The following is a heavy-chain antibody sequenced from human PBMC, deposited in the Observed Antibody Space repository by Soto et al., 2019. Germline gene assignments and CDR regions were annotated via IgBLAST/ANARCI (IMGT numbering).Heavy chain of an antibody. D-gene: IGHD7-27*01. Sequence: EVQLVESGGGLVQPGGSLRLSCAASGFTFSSYWMHWVRQAPGKGLVWVSRVKGDGSGTSYADSVKGRFTISRDNAKNTLYLHMASLRAEDTAVYYCARDGLITTPGVDFDCWGQGTLVTVSS. J-gene: IGHJ4*02. CDR3: ARDGLITTPGVDFDC. CDR1: GFTFSSYW. V-gene: IGHV3-74*01. CDR2: VKGDGSGT.